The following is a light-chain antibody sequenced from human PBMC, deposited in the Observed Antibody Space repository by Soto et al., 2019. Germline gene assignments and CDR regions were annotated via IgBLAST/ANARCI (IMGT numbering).Light chain of an antibody. J-gene: IGLJ3*02. CDR1: SSNIGRHA. V-gene: IGLV1-47*01. CDR2: KTN. CDR3: AAMDDYRTGPV. Sequence: QSVLNQAPSASGTPGQRVTISCSGSSSNIGRHAVYWYQQVPGTAPRLVIYKTNQRPSGVPDRFSGSKSGTSASLAISGLQSEDEADYYCAAMDDYRTGPVFGCGTKLTVL.